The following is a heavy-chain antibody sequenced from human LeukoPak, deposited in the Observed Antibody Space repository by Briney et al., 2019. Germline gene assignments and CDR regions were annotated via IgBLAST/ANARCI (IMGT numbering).Heavy chain of an antibody. CDR3: SRYDSSVGLDY. CDR1: GFTFSDYY. Sequence: GGSLRLSCAASGFTFSDYYMSWIRQAPGKGLEWVGFIRSKAYGGTTEYAASVKGRFTISRDDSKSIAYLQMNSLKTEDTAVYYCSRYDSSVGLDYWGQGTLVTVSS. CDR2: IRSKAYGGTT. J-gene: IGHJ4*02. V-gene: IGHV3-49*03. D-gene: IGHD3-22*01.